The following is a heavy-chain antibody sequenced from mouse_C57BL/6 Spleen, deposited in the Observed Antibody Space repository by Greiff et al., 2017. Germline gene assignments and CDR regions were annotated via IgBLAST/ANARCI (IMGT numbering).Heavy chain of an antibody. Sequence: VQLQQPGAELVRPGSSVKLSCKASGYTFTSYWMHWVKQRPIQGLEWIGNIDPSDSETHYNQKFKDKATLTVDNSSSTAYMQLSSLTSKDSAVYYGASSCAYDGGYAMAYWGQGTSVTVSS. CDR1: GYTFTSYW. CDR2: IDPSDSET. J-gene: IGHJ4*01. D-gene: IGHD2-12*01. CDR3: ASSCAYDGGYAMAY. V-gene: IGHV1-52*01.